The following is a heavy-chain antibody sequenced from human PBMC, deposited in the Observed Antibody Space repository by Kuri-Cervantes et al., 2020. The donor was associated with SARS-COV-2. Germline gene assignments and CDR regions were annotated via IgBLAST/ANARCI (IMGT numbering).Heavy chain of an antibody. CDR1: GDSFTSYW. CDR3: ARLISPSYYYYGMDV. CDR2: IDPTDWYT. J-gene: IGHJ6*02. Sequence: KVSWKGSGDSFTSYWITWVRQMHGKGLEWIGRIDPTDWYTNYSPSFQGHVTISADKSISTAYLQWSSLKASDTAMYYCARLISPSYYYYGMDVWGQGTTVTVSS. D-gene: IGHD2-15*01. V-gene: IGHV5-10-1*01.